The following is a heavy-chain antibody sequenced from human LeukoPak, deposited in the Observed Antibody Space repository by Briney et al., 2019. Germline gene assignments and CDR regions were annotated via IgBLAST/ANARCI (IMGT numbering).Heavy chain of an antibody. V-gene: IGHV3-23*01. Sequence: GGSLRLSCAASGFTFSSYAMSWVRQAPGKGLEWVSAISGSGGSTYYADSVKGRFTISRDNSKNTVYLQMNSLRTEDTALYYCARGFDTNAFDIWGQGTLVTVSS. CDR3: ARGFDTNAFDI. CDR1: GFTFSSYA. CDR2: ISGSGGST. D-gene: IGHD3-3*01. J-gene: IGHJ3*02.